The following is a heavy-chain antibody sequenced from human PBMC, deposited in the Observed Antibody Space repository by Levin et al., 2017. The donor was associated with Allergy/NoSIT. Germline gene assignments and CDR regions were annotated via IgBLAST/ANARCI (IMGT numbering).Heavy chain of an antibody. D-gene: IGHD6-13*01. V-gene: IGHV4-34*01. J-gene: IGHJ6*02. CDR3: ARSSVVPGSSWIWGNNSEGDYYYYYGMDV. CDR1: GGSFSGYY. Sequence: NPSETLSLTCAVYGGSFSGYYWSWIRQPPGKGLEWIGEINHSGSTNYNPSLKSRVTISVDTSKNQFSLKLSSVTAADTAVYYCARSSVVPGSSWIWGNNSEGDYYYYYGMDVWGQGTTVTVSS. CDR2: INHSGST.